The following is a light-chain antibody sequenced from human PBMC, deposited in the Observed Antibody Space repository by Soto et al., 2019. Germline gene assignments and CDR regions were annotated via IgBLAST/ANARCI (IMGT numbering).Light chain of an antibody. CDR2: GAS. J-gene: IGKJ1*01. CDR1: QSVDTTF. V-gene: IGKV3-20*01. Sequence: EIVLTQSPGSLSLSPGQRATLSCRASQSVDTTFFAWYQKKPGQAPRLLIYGASKRATGIPDRFSGSGSGTDFTLLISRLEREDFEVYYCQQYMSSVAFGQGTKVEIK. CDR3: QQYMSSVA.